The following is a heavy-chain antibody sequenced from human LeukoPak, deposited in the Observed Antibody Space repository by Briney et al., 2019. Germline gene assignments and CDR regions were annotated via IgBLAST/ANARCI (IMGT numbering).Heavy chain of an antibody. CDR1: GYTFTSYD. D-gene: IGHD3-22*01. V-gene: IGHV1-8*03. CDR3: ARGPFYDSSGYYFDY. J-gene: IGHJ4*02. Sequence: ASVKVSCKASGYTFTSYDINWVRQATGQGLEWMGWLNPNSGNTGYAQKFQGRVTITRNTSISTAYMELSSLRSEDTAVYYCARGPFYDSSGYYFDYWGQGTLVTVSS. CDR2: LNPNSGNT.